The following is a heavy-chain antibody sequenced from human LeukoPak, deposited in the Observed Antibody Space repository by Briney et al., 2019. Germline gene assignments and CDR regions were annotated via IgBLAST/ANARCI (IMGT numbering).Heavy chain of an antibody. CDR3: ARDTKDY. V-gene: IGHV3-21*01. Sequence: GRSLRLSCAASGFTFSTYGMHWVRQAPGKGLEWVSSISSSSSYIYYADSVKGRFTISRDNAKNSLFLQMNSLRAEDTAVYYCARDTKDYWGQGTLVTVSS. J-gene: IGHJ4*02. CDR1: GFTFSTYG. D-gene: IGHD2-2*01. CDR2: ISSSSSYI.